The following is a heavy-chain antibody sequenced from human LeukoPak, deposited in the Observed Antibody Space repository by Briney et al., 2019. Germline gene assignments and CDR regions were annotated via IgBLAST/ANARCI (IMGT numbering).Heavy chain of an antibody. D-gene: IGHD4-11*01. Sequence: GGSLRLSCAASGFTFSNYGMHWVRQAPGKGLEWVAVISYDGSNKYYADSVKGRFTISRDNSKNTLYLQVNSLRAEDTAVYYCARDTVTHDAFDIWGQGTMVTVSS. V-gene: IGHV3-30*03. CDR1: GFTFSNYG. CDR3: ARDTVTHDAFDI. CDR2: ISYDGSNK. J-gene: IGHJ3*02.